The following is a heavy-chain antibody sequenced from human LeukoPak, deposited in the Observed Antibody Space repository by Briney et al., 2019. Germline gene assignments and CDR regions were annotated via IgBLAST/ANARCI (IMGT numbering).Heavy chain of an antibody. CDR1: GYTLTELS. CDR3: ATIVAVAGHFDY. V-gene: IGHV1-24*01. CDR2: FDPEDGET. D-gene: IGHD6-19*01. J-gene: IGHJ4*02. Sequence: ASVKVSCKVSGYTLTELSMHWVRQAPGKGLEWMGGFDPEDGETIYAQKFQGRVTMTEDTSTDTAYMELSSLRSEDTAVYYCATIVAVAGHFDYWGQGTLVTVSS.